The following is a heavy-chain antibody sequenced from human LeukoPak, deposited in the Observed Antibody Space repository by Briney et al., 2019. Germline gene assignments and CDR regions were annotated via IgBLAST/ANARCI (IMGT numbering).Heavy chain of an antibody. Sequence: VGSLRLSCAASGFTFSSYWMSWVRQAPGKGLEWVANIKQDGSEKYYVDSVRGRFTISRDNAKNSLYLQMNSLRAEDTAVYYCAFYSGSYAEDAFDIWGQGTMVTVSS. CDR3: AFYSGSYAEDAFDI. CDR2: IKQDGSEK. CDR1: GFTFSSYW. J-gene: IGHJ3*02. V-gene: IGHV3-7*01. D-gene: IGHD1-26*01.